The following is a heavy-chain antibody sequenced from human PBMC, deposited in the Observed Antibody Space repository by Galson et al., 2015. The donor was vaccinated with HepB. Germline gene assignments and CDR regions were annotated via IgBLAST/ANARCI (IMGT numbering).Heavy chain of an antibody. Sequence: SVKVSCKASGFTFTSSAMQWVRQARGQRLEWIGWIVVGSGNTNYAQKFRERVTITRDMSTSTAYMELSSLRSEDTAVYYCAADDYGSGSYGYWGQGTLVTVSS. D-gene: IGHD3-10*01. V-gene: IGHV1-58*02. CDR3: AADDYGSGSYGY. J-gene: IGHJ4*02. CDR2: IVVGSGNT. CDR1: GFTFTSSA.